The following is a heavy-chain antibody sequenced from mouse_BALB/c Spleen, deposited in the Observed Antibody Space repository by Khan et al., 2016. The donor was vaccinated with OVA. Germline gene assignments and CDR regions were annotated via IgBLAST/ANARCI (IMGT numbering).Heavy chain of an antibody. J-gene: IGHJ2*01. D-gene: IGHD1-1*01. CDR1: GYSITSDSA. V-gene: IGHV3-2*02. Sequence: EVQLQESGPGLVRPSQSLSLTCTVTGYSITSDSAWNWIRQFPENKLEWMGYISYSGRTSYNPSLKSRISITRDTSKNQFFLQLNSVTTEDTATXYCARSVTNTTVVATDFDYWGQGTTLTGSS. CDR3: ARSVTNTTVVATDFDY. CDR2: ISYSGRT.